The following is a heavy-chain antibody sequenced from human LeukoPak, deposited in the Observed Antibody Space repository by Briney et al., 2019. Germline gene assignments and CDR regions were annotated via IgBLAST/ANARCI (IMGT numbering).Heavy chain of an antibody. CDR2: IYYSGNT. Sequence: PSETLSLTCIVSGGSISSDYWSWIRQPPGKGLEWIGYIYYSGNTNYNPSLKSRATISVDTSKKQFSLKLSSVTAADTAVYYCARWSLVRTVGYYYAMDVWGQGTTVTVSS. D-gene: IGHD1-26*01. CDR3: ARWSLVRTVGYYYAMDV. V-gene: IGHV4-59*08. CDR1: GGSISSDY. J-gene: IGHJ6*02.